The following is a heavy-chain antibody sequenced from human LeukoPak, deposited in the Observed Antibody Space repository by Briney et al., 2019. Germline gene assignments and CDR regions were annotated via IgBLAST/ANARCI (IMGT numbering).Heavy chain of an antibody. D-gene: IGHD1-26*01. CDR2: IRSKASSYAT. J-gene: IGHJ5*02. Sequence: GGSLRLSCAASGFTFSGSAMHWVRQASGKGLEWVGRIRSKASSYATAYAASVKGRFTISRDDSKNTAYLQMNSLKTEDTAVYYCTRHEEWELQNWFDPWGQGTLVTVSS. CDR1: GFTFSGSA. CDR3: TRHEEWELQNWFDP. V-gene: IGHV3-73*01.